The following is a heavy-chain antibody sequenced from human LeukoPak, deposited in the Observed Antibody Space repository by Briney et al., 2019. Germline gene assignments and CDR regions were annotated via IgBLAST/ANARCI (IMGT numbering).Heavy chain of an antibody. D-gene: IGHD6-19*01. CDR2: ISSSSSYI. CDR3: ARTNLEAVAAPLGFDP. J-gene: IGHJ5*02. Sequence: GSLRLSCAASGFTFSSYSMNWVRQAPGKGLEWVSSISSSSSYIYYADSVKGRFTISRDNAKNSLYLQMNSLRAEDTAVYYCARTNLEAVAAPLGFDPWGQGTLVTVSS. CDR1: GFTFSSYS. V-gene: IGHV3-21*01.